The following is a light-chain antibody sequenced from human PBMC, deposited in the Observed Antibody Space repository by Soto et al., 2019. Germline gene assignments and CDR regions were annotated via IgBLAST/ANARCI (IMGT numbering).Light chain of an antibody. CDR2: DAS. CDR3: QQYYSYWT. V-gene: IGKV1-5*01. CDR1: QSIRSW. Sequence: DIQMTQSPSTLSASVGDRVTITCRASQSIRSWLAWYQQKPGKAPNLLIYDASSLESGVPSRFSGSGSGTEFTHSISILQPDDSATYYCQQYYSYWTFGQGTKVEIK. J-gene: IGKJ1*01.